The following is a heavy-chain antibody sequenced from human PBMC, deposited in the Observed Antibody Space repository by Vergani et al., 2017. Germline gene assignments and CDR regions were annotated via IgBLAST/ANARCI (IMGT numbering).Heavy chain of an antibody. Sequence: QVQMVQSGSEVKKPGSSVKVSCKASGGTFSRYTITWVRQAPGQGLEWMGRIIPILGIANYAQKFQGRVTITADKSTSTAYMELSSLRSEDTAVYYCASLNPGDAGGSDYWGQGTLVTVSS. J-gene: IGHJ4*02. CDR3: ASLNPGDAGGSDY. V-gene: IGHV1-69*02. D-gene: IGHD3-16*01. CDR1: GGTFSRYT. CDR2: IIPILGIA.